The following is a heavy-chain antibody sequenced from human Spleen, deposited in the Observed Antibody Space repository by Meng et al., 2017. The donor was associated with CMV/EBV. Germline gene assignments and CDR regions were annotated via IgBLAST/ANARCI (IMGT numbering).Heavy chain of an antibody. V-gene: IGHV5-51*01. CDR3: ARLQHSYGYYYFDY. Sequence: KGSGDSVNSYWIGWVRQMPGKGLEWMGIIYPGDSDTRYSPSFQGQVTMSADKSISTASLQLSSLKASDTAVYYCARLQHSYGYYYFDYWGLGTLVTVSS. CDR2: IYPGDSDT. CDR1: GDSVNSYW. J-gene: IGHJ4*02. D-gene: IGHD5-18*01.